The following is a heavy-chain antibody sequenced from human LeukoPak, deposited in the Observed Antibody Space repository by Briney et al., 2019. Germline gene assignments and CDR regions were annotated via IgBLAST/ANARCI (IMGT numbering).Heavy chain of an antibody. CDR1: GGTFSSYT. J-gene: IGHJ4*02. Sequence: GASVKVSCKASGGTFSSYTISWVRQAPGQGLEWMGRIIPIFGTANYAQKFQGRVTITTDESTSTAYMELSSLRSEDTAVYYCARESPYYDILTGYYDYWGQGTLVTVSS. D-gene: IGHD3-9*01. CDR3: ARESPYYDILTGYYDY. CDR2: IIPIFGTA. V-gene: IGHV1-69*05.